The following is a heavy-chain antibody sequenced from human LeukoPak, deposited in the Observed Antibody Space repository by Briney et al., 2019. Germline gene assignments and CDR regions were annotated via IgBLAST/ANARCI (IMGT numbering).Heavy chain of an antibody. Sequence: SETLSLTCTVYGGSFSGYYWSWIRQPPVKGLEWIGEINHSGSTNYNPSLKSRVTISVDTSKNQFSLKLSSVTAADTAVYYCARGYGPGSYYHYWGQGTLVTVSS. J-gene: IGHJ4*02. CDR1: GGSFSGYY. CDR3: ARGYGPGSYYHY. V-gene: IGHV4-34*01. D-gene: IGHD3-10*01. CDR2: INHSGST.